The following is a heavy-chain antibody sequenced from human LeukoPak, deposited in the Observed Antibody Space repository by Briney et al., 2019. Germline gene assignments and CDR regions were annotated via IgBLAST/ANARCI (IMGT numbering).Heavy chain of an antibody. D-gene: IGHD6-19*01. CDR3: AKDRRYGSGWSRDDY. CDR2: IIGSGGST. CDR1: GFTFSTYG. Sequence: GGSLRLSCAASGFTFSTYGMYWVRQAPGKGLEWVSAIIGSGGSTYYADSVKGRFTISRDNSKNTLYLQMNSLRAEDTAVYYCAKDRRYGSGWSRDDYWGQGTLVTVSS. J-gene: IGHJ4*02. V-gene: IGHV3-23*01.